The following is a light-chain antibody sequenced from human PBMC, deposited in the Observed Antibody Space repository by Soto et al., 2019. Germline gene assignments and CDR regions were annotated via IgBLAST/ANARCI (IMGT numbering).Light chain of an antibody. Sequence: AIRMTQSPSSLSASTGDRVTITCRASQGIISYLAWYQQKPGKAPKLLIYAASTLQSGVPSRFSGSGSGTDFTLTISCLQSEDFATYYCKQYYSYPSLTFGQGTRLEIK. V-gene: IGKV1-8*01. J-gene: IGKJ5*01. CDR3: KQYYSYPSLT. CDR1: QGIISY. CDR2: AAS.